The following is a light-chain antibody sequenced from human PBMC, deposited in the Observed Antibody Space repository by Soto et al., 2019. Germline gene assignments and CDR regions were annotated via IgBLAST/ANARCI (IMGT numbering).Light chain of an antibody. J-gene: IGLJ1*01. CDR1: SSDIGGYNY. CDR2: DVS. Sequence: QSVLTQPRSVSGSPGQSVAISCTGTSSDIGGYNYVSWFQQHPGKAPKLMIYDVSKWPSGVPDRFSGSKSGNTASLPISGLQAEDEADYYCCSYAGTYTYVFGTGTKLTVL. CDR3: CSYAGTYTYV. V-gene: IGLV2-11*01.